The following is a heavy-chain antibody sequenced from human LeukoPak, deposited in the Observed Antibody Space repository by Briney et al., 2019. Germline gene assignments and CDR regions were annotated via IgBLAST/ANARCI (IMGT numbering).Heavy chain of an antibody. D-gene: IGHD1/OR15-1a*01. CDR1: GASISNYY. CDR2: SYYSGST. Sequence: PSETLSLTCTVSGASISNYYWSWIRQPPGKGLEWIGYSYYSGSTNYNPSLKSRVTMSVDTSENQFSLKLSSVTAADTAMYYCARENRSSRPDSAYDYWGQGTLVTVSS. J-gene: IGHJ4*02. V-gene: IGHV4-59*12. CDR3: ARENRSSRPDSAYDY.